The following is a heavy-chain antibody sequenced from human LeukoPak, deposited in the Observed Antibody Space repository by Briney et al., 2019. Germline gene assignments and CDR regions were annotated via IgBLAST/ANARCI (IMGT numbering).Heavy chain of an antibody. CDR3: ARHLPQTAGFTFDY. J-gene: IGHJ4*02. CDR1: GCSIRNYY. D-gene: IGHD3-10*01. V-gene: IGHV4-59*08. CDR2: IYYNGNT. Sequence: SETLSLTCTVSGCSIRNYYWSWIRQPPGKGLEFLGYIYYNGNTNYNTSLKNRVTISVDTSRNQFSLNLSSVTAADTAVYYCARHLPQTAGFTFDYWGQGTLVTVSS.